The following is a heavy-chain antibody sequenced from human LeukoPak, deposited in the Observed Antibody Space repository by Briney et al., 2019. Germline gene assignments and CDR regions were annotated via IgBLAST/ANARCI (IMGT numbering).Heavy chain of an antibody. D-gene: IGHD2-2*01. CDR2: IRYDGGKI. V-gene: IGHV3-30*02. Sequence: PGGPLRLSCAASGFSFTNYGMHWVRQAPGKGLEWVAFIRYDGGKIHYVDSVKGRFTVSRGNSNKTLYLQMNGLRAEDTAVYYCARDAPDCRIARCHNEDHNRYMDVWGKGTTVTVTS. CDR1: GFSFTNYG. CDR3: ARDAPDCRIARCHNEDHNRYMDV. J-gene: IGHJ6*03.